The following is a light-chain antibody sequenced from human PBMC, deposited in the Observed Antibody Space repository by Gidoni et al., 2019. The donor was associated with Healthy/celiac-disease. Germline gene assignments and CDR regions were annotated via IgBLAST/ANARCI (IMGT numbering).Light chain of an antibody. CDR1: SSNIGSNT. CDR3: AAWDDSLNGRG. CDR2: SYN. J-gene: IGLJ1*01. Sequence: QSVLTQPPSASGTPGQRVTISCSGSSSNIGSNTVNWYQQLPGTAPKLLIYSYNQRPSGVPDRFSGSKSGTSASLAISGLQSEDEADYYCAAWDDSLNGRGFGTGTKVTVL. V-gene: IGLV1-44*01.